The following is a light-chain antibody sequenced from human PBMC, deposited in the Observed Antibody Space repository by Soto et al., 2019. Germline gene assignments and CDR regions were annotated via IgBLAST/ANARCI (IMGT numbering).Light chain of an antibody. CDR3: QHYNSYSEA. Sequence: DIHLIQSPSTLSASVGDRVTITCRANQTISRWLAWYQQKPGRAPKLLIYKASTLKSGVPSRFSGSGSGTEFTLTISSLQPDDFATYYCQHYNSYSEAFGQGTKVDIK. CDR2: KAS. V-gene: IGKV1-5*03. CDR1: QTISRW. J-gene: IGKJ1*01.